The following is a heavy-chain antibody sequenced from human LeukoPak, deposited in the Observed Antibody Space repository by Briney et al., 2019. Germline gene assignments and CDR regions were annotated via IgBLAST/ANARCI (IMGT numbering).Heavy chain of an antibody. D-gene: IGHD2-15*01. CDR1: GFTFSNYA. Sequence: PGRSLRLSCASFGFTFSNYATSWARQAPGKGLEWVSSINVGGWITFYAASVMGRFTISRDNSKNTLYLQINSLRAEDTALYYCAKTLRPRDGCDHWGQGTLVTVSS. J-gene: IGHJ4*02. V-gene: IGHV3-23*01. CDR2: INVGGWIT. CDR3: AKTLRPRDGCDH.